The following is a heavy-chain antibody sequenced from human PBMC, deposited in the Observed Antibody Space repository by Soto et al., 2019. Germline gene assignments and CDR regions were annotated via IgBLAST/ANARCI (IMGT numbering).Heavy chain of an antibody. CDR1: GYSFTNND. D-gene: IGHD3-16*01. CDR3: ARMETFGSLNWFDP. Sequence: ASVKVSCKASGYSFTNNDVSWVRQATGQGLEWMGWVNPGSGDTGYAQKFQGRVTMTRDISIATAYMELSSLRSDDTAIYYCARMETFGSLNWFDPWGQGTLVTVSS. V-gene: IGHV1-8*01. J-gene: IGHJ5*02. CDR2: VNPGSGDT.